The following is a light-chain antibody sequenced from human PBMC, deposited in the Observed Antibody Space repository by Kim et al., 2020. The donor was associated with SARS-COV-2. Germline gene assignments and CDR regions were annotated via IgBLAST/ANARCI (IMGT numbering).Light chain of an antibody. V-gene: IGKV1-8*01. CDR1: QDISSY. J-gene: IGKJ2*01. CDR2: AAS. CDR3: QQYHTNPAT. Sequence: AIRMTQSPSSFSASTGDRVTVTCRASQDISSYLAWYQQTPGNAPKLVIYAASTLQSGVPSRFSGSGSGTYFTLTISCLQSEDFATYYCQQYHTNPATLGQGTKLEI.